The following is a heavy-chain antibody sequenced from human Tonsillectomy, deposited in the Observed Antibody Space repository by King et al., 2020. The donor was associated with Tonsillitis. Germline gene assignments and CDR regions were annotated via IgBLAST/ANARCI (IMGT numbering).Heavy chain of an antibody. CDR1: GDSFSSNSAA. V-gene: IGHV6-1*01. D-gene: IGHD7-27*01. Sequence: VQLQQSGPGLVKPSQTLSLTCAISGDSFSSNSAAWSWIRQSPSRGLEWLGRTYYRSKWFNDYAVSVEGRITVNPDTSKNQFSLHLNSVTPEDTAVYYCARSNWDNWFDPWGQGTLVTVSS. CDR2: TYYRSKWFN. J-gene: IGHJ5*02. CDR3: ARSNWDNWFDP.